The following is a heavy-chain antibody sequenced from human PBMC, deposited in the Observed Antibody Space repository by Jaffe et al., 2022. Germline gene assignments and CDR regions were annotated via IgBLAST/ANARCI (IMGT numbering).Heavy chain of an antibody. V-gene: IGHV4-61*02. J-gene: IGHJ3*02. CDR1: GGSISSGSYY. Sequence: QVQLQESGPGLVKPSQTLSLTCTVSGGSISSGSYYWSWIRQPAGKGLEWIGRIYTSGSTNYNPSLKSRVTISVDTSKNQFSLKLSSVTAADTAVYYCARDTGITMIGRCPGACAFDIWGQGTMVTVSS. D-gene: IGHD3-22*01. CDR3: ARDTGITMIGRCPGACAFDI. CDR2: IYTSGST.